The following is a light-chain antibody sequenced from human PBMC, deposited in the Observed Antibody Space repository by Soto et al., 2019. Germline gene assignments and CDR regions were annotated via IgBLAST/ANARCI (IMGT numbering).Light chain of an antibody. V-gene: IGKV3-15*01. CDR3: QHYNNWPPWT. Sequence: EIVMTQSPATLSVSPGERATLSCRASQSVSNNLAWYQQKLGQAPRLLIYGASTRATGIPARFSGSGSGTEFTLTISSLQSEDFAVYYCQHYNNWPPWTFGQGTKVEIK. CDR2: GAS. J-gene: IGKJ1*01. CDR1: QSVSNN.